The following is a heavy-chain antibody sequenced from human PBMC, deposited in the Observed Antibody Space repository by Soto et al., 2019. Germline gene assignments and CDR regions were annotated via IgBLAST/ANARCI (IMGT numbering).Heavy chain of an antibody. J-gene: IGHJ6*02. CDR3: ARGTSKVGQQQKRVFLYYYGMDV. Sequence: GESLKISCKGSGYSFTSYWIGWVRQMPGKGLEWMGIIYPGDSDTRYSPSFQGQVTISADKSISTAYLQWSSLKASDTAMYYCARGTSKVGQQQKRVFLYYYGMDVWGQGTTVTVSS. V-gene: IGHV5-51*01. CDR2: IYPGDSDT. D-gene: IGHD6-13*01. CDR1: GYSFTSYW.